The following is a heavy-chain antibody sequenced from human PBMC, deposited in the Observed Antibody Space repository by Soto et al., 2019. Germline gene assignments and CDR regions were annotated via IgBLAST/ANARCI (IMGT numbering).Heavy chain of an antibody. V-gene: IGHV1-69*06. J-gene: IGHJ1*01. CDR2: VISASGSV. CDR1: GRIFSSFP. D-gene: IGHD5-18*01. Sequence: QVQVVQSGAEVKKPGSSVTISCKASGRIFSSFPTSWVRQVPGQGLAWMGGVISASGSVTYAPKFQGRVTMTAVNSAGIGYMELTSLTSEDTAIYYCARVGSRDAYNYVLDQWGPGTMVTVSS. CDR3: ARVGSRDAYNYVLDQ.